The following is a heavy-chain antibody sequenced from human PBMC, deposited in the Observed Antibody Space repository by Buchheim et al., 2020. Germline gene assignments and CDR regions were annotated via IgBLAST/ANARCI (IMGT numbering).Heavy chain of an antibody. D-gene: IGHD3-22*01. CDR1: GYTFTSYD. CDR2: MNPNSGNT. J-gene: IGHJ6*02. V-gene: IGHV1-8*01. CDR3: ATITDYYDSSGYSKTNYYYCGMDV. Sequence: QVQLVQSGAEVKKPGASVKVSCKASGYTFTSYDINWVRQATGQGLEWMGWMNPNSGNTGYAQKFQGRVTMTRNTSISTAYMELGSLRSEDTAVYYCATITDYYDSSGYSKTNYYYCGMDVWGQGTT.